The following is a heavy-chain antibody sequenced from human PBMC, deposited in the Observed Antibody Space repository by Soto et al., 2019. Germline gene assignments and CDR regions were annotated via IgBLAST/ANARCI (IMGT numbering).Heavy chain of an antibody. CDR1: GFTFSSYG. CDR2: ISYDGSNK. V-gene: IGHV3-30*18. D-gene: IGHD1-26*01. CDR3: AKDHRNIVGATTGRVYGMDV. Sequence: QVQLVESGGGVVQPGRSLRLSCAASGFTFSSYGMHWVRQAPGKGLEWVAVISYDGSNKYYADSVKGRFTISRDNSKNTLYLQMNSLRAEDTAVYCCAKDHRNIVGATTGRVYGMDVWGQGTTVTVSS. J-gene: IGHJ6*02.